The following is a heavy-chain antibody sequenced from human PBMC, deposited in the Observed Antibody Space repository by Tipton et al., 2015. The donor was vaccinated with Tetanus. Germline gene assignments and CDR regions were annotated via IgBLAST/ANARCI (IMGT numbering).Heavy chain of an antibody. D-gene: IGHD4-11*01. CDR3: ARDSNFYSYSYKGMDV. CDR2: VFHSGST. CDR1: GALLTTGGYS. J-gene: IGHJ6*02. Sequence: TLSLTCNVTGALLTTGGYSWGWIRQPPGQGLEWIGYVFHSGSTKYNPSLKSRVTISVDTSKNQFSLKLRSVTAADTAVYYCARDSNFYSYSYKGMDVWGQGTTVTVSS. V-gene: IGHV4-61*08.